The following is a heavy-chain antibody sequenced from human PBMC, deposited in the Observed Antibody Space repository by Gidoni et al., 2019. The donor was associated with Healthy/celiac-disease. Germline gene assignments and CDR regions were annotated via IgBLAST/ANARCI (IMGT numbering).Heavy chain of an antibody. D-gene: IGHD7-27*01. CDR3: ARSPTLGAFDI. CDR2: ISYDGSNK. Sequence: QVQLVESGGGVVQPGRSLRPSCAASGFTFSSYAMHWVRQAPGKGLEGVAVISYDGSNKYYADSVKGRFTISRDNSKNTLYLQMNSLRAEDTAVYYCARSPTLGAFDIWGQGTMVTVSS. V-gene: IGHV3-30-3*01. J-gene: IGHJ3*02. CDR1: GFTFSSYA.